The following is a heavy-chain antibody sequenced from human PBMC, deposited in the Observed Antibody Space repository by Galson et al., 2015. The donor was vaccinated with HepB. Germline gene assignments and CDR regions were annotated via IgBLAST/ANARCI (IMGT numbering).Heavy chain of an antibody. CDR3: VRVASPNDAFDI. J-gene: IGHJ3*02. V-gene: IGHV3-7*03. CDR2: IKQDGSEK. Sequence: SLRLSCAASGFTFSSYWMSWVRQAPGKGLEWVANIKQDGSEKYYVDSVKGRFTISRDNAKNSLYLQMNSLRAEDTAVYYCVRVASPNDAFDIWGQGTMVTVSS. D-gene: IGHD2-2*01. CDR1: GFTFSSYW.